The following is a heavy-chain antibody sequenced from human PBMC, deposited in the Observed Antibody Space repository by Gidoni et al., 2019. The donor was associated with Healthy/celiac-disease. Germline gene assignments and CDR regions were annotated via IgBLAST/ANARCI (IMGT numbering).Heavy chain of an antibody. J-gene: IGHJ5*02. CDR2: ISSSSSYI. V-gene: IGHV3-21*01. CDR3: ARDLPAAGTKWFDP. D-gene: IGHD6-13*01. CDR1: GFTFSSYS. Sequence: EVQLVESGGGLVKPGGSLRLSCAASGFTFSSYSMNWVRQAPGKGLEWVSSISSSSSYIYYADSVKGRFTISRDNAKNSLYLQMNSLRAEDTAVYYCARDLPAAGTKWFDPWGQGTLVTVSS.